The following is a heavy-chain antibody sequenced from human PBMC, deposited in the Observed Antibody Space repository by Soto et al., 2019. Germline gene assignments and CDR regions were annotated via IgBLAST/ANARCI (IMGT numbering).Heavy chain of an antibody. CDR3: ARDRYYDSSGYRSPNWFDP. Sequence: ASVKVSCKASGYTFTSYAMHWVRQAPGQRLEWMGWINAGNGNTKYSQKFQGRVTITRDTSASTAYMGLSSLRSEDTAVYYCARDRYYDSSGYRSPNWFDPWGQGTLVTVSS. V-gene: IGHV1-3*01. CDR1: GYTFTSYA. D-gene: IGHD3-22*01. J-gene: IGHJ5*02. CDR2: INAGNGNT.